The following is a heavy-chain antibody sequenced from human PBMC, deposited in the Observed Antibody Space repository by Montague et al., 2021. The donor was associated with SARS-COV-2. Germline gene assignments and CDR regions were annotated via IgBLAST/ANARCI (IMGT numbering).Heavy chain of an antibody. J-gene: IGHJ6*02. CDR3: ARLLRSCTNGVCRTYYYYAMDV. D-gene: IGHD2-8*01. CDR2: IYYSGST. CDR1: GGSISGYY. Sequence: SETLSLTCTVSGGSISGYYWSWIRQPPGKVLERIGYIYYSGSTKYNPFLSSRVTVSVYRSKNQVSLTLSSVTAADTAVYYCARLLRSCTNGVCRTYYYYAMDVWGQGTTVTVSS. V-gene: IGHV4-59*01.